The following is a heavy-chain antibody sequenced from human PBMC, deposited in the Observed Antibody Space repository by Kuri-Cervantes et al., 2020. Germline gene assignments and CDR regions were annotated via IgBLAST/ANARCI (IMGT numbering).Heavy chain of an antibody. CDR3: ARVRGGTYFDL. CDR1: GFTFSSYG. Sequence: GGSLRLSCAASGFTFSSYGMNWVRQAPGKGLEWVSSISSSSSYIHYADSVKGRFTISRDNGKNSLYLQMNSLRAEDTAVYYCARVRGGTYFDLWGQGTLVTVSS. CDR2: ISSSSSYI. V-gene: IGHV3-21*01. J-gene: IGHJ4*02. D-gene: IGHD1-1*01.